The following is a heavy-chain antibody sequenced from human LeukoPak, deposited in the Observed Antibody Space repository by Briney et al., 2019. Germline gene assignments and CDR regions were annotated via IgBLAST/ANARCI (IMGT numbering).Heavy chain of an antibody. V-gene: IGHV3-7*01. J-gene: IGHJ4*02. D-gene: IGHD3-22*01. CDR2: INQDGSEK. CDR1: GLPFRSYL. CDR3: GRSDSNGYYSY. Sequence: PGGSLRLSCAASGLPFRSYLMSWVRQAPGKGLEWVANINQDGSEKYYVDSVKGRFTISRDNSENSLYLQMNSLRAEDTAVYYCGRSDSNGYYSYWGQGTLVTVSS.